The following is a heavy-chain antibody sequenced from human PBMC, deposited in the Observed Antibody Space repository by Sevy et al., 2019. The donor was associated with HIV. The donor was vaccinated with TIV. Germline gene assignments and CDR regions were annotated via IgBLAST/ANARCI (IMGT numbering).Heavy chain of an antibody. CDR2: FGNKPYVETT. CDR1: EFTFVVIL. J-gene: IGHJ3*02. D-gene: IGHD3-10*01. CDR3: VRETVTMLRGKGDVFDI. V-gene: IGHV3-49*03. Sequence: GGSRGPSFQPSEFTFVVILITCFGKPQGRGRGWLVPFGNKPYVETTEYAASVKDRFTISRDDSKSIAYLQMNSLKTEDTAVYYCVRETVTMLRGKGDVFDIWGQGTMVTVSS.